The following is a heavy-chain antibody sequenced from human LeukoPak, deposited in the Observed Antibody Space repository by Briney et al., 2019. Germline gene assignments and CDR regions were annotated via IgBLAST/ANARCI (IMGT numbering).Heavy chain of an antibody. J-gene: IGHJ4*02. D-gene: IGHD3-10*01. CDR3: AKGGPNYYGSGSPHDY. CDR1: GFTFSSYV. Sequence: GGSLRLSCAASGFTFSSYVLSWVRQAPGKGLEWVSAISGSGGSTYYADSVKGRFTISRDNSKNTLYLQMNSLRAEDTAVYYCAKGGPNYYGSGSPHDYWGQGTLVTVSS. CDR2: ISGSGGST. V-gene: IGHV3-23*01.